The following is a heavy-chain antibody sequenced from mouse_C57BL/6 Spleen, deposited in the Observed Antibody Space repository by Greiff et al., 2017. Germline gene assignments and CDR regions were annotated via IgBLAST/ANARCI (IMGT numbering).Heavy chain of an antibody. CDR3: ARTNYYGEGYAMDY. J-gene: IGHJ4*01. V-gene: IGHV1-64*01. Sequence: VQLQQPGAELVKPGASVKLSCKASGYTFTSYWMHWVKQRPGQGLEWIGMIHPNSGSTNYNEKFKSKATLTVDKSSSTAYMQLSSLTSEDSAVYYCARTNYYGEGYAMDYWGQGTSVTVSS. CDR1: GYTFTSYW. CDR2: IHPNSGST. D-gene: IGHD1-1*01.